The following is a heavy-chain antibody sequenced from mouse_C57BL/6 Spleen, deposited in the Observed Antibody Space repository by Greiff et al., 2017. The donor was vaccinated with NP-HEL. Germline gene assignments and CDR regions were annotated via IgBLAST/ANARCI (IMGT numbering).Heavy chain of an antibody. CDR2: INPNYGTT. J-gene: IGHJ4*01. CDR1: GYSFTDYN. V-gene: IGHV1-39*01. D-gene: IGHD2-1*01. Sequence: VQLKESGPELVKPGASVKISCKASGYSFTDYNMNWVKQSNGKSLEWIGVINPNYGTTSYNQKFKGKATLTVDQSSSTAYMQLNSLTSEDSAVYYCASLIYYGEGYAMDYWGQGTSVTVSS. CDR3: ASLIYYGEGYAMDY.